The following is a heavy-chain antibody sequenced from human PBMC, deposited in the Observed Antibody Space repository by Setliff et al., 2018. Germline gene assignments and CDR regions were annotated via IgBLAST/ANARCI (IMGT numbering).Heavy chain of an antibody. D-gene: IGHD3-9*01. Sequence: PSETLSFTCTVSGGSISSHYWSWIRQPPGKGLEWIGSIYYSGSTNYNPSPKSRVTISVDTSKNQFSLKLSSVTAADTAVYYCARVFYYDILTYAFDIWGQGTMVTVSS. J-gene: IGHJ3*02. V-gene: IGHV4-59*11. CDR3: ARVFYYDILTYAFDI. CDR1: GGSISSHY. CDR2: IYYSGST.